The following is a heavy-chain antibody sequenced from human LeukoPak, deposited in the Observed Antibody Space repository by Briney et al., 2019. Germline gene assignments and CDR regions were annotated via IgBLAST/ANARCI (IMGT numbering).Heavy chain of an antibody. D-gene: IGHD3-10*01. V-gene: IGHV3-48*01. CDR1: RSTFNTYV. CDR2: ITSSSGTM. Sequence: GGSLRLSCIASRSTFNTYVMNWVRQAPGKGLEWVSYITSSSGTMYYADSVKGRFTISRDNAKNSLYLQMNSLRAEDTAVYYCAREGYYGSGLYYYYYMDVWGKGTTVTVSS. CDR3: AREGYYGSGLYYYYYMDV. J-gene: IGHJ6*03.